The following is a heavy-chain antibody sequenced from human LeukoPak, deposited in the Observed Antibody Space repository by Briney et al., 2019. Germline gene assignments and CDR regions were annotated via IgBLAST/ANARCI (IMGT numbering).Heavy chain of an antibody. CDR2: IYISGST. CDR1: GYSISSGYY. V-gene: IGHV4-38-2*01. Sequence: PSETLSLTCAVSGYSISSGYYWGWIRQPPGKGLGWSGSIYISGSTYYNPSLKSRVTISGDPSHNQFSLKLSSVTAADPAVYYCARRRSSRYSRSWYDLSVAFDIWGQGPMVTVSS. J-gene: IGHJ3*02. CDR3: ARRRSSRYSRSWYDLSVAFDI. D-gene: IGHD6-13*01.